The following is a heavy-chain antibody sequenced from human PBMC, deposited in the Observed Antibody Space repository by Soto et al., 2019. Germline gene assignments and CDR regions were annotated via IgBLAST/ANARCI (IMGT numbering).Heavy chain of an antibody. Sequence: PGGSLRLSCAASGFTFSFYWMSWVRQAPGKGLEWVANIKQDGSEKYYVDSVKGRFTISRDNAKNSLYLQMNSLRAEDTAVYYCARDFVVVVPAAMGYMDVWGKGTTVTVSS. CDR3: ARDFVVVVPAAMGYMDV. CDR2: IKQDGSEK. V-gene: IGHV3-7*01. J-gene: IGHJ6*03. D-gene: IGHD2-2*01. CDR1: GFTFSFYW.